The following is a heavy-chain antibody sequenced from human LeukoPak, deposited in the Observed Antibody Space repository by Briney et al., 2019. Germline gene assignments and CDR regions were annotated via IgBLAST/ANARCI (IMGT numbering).Heavy chain of an antibody. Sequence: ASVKVSCKASGGTFSSYAISWVRQAPGQGLEWMGRIIPILGIANYAQKFQGRVTMTRDTSISTAYMELSRLRSDDTAVYYCARVEVRTTYYYDSSGYYIYYFDYWGQGTLVTVSS. D-gene: IGHD3-22*01. V-gene: IGHV1-69*04. CDR2: IIPILGIA. CDR3: ARVEVRTTYYYDSSGYYIYYFDY. CDR1: GGTFSSYA. J-gene: IGHJ4*02.